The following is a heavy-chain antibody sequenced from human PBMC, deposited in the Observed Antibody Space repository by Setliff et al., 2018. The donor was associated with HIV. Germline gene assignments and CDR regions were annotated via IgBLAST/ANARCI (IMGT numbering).Heavy chain of an antibody. V-gene: IGHV3-21*04. CDR1: GFSFSRYT. Sequence: GGSLRLSCVASGFSFSRYTMMWVRQAPGKGLEWVSSITSNLNYRYADSVKCRFIISRDNAKNSLYLQMNSLRAEDTAVYYCTRDPRLVDFWGQGTMVTVSS. CDR3: TRDPRLVDF. CDR2: ITSNLNYR. J-gene: IGHJ3*01. D-gene: IGHD2-8*02.